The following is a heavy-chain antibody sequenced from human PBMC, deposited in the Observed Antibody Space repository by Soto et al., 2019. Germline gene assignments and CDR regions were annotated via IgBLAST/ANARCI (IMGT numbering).Heavy chain of an antibody. CDR3: ARVPSPFDFYYAMDV. D-gene: IGHD3-16*01. CDR1: GGSISSYY. J-gene: IGHJ6*02. Sequence: SETLSLTCTVSGGSISSYYWSWIRQPAGKGLEWIGRIYTSESTNYNPSLKSRVTMSVDTSKNQFSLKLNSVTAADTAVYFCARVPSPFDFYYAMDVWGQGTTVTVSS. CDR2: IYTSEST. V-gene: IGHV4-4*07.